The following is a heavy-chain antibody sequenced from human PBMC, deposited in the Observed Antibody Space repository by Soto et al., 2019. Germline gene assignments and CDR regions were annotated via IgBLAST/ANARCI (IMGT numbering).Heavy chain of an antibody. Sequence: QVQLVESGGGVVQPGRSLRLSCAASGFTFSSYGMHWVRQAPGKGLEWVAVISDGGSNKYYADSVKGRFTISRDNSKNTLYLKMNSLRAEDTAVYYCAKDISLGYCSSTSCYAGMYYYGMDVWGQGTTVTVSS. J-gene: IGHJ6*02. CDR1: GFTFSSYG. CDR2: ISDGGSNK. V-gene: IGHV3-30*18. CDR3: AKDISLGYCSSTSCYAGMYYYGMDV. D-gene: IGHD2-2*03.